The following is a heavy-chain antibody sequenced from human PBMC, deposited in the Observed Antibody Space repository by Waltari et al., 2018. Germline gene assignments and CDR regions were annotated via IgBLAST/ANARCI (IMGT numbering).Heavy chain of an antibody. CDR2: MRGDGGST. V-gene: IGHV3-43*02. D-gene: IGHD5-12*01. CDR3: AKDLGPDGYNSHSDY. CDR1: GFTVSNYY. J-gene: IGHJ4*02. Sequence: EVQLVESGGALIQPGGSLRLSCAASGFTVSNYYMGWVRQAPGKGLGWVSFMRGDGGSTYHADSVKGRFTISRDNSKNSLYLQMSSLRTGDTALYYCAKDLGPDGYNSHSDYWGQGTLVTVSS.